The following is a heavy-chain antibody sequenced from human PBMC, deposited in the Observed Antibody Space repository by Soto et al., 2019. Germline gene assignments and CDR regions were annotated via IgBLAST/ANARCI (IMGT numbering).Heavy chain of an antibody. D-gene: IGHD3-22*01. CDR3: ARDRSKTYYYDSSGYTLDY. CDR1: GGTFSSYA. J-gene: IGHJ4*02. CDR2: IIPIFGTA. Sequence: SVKVSCKASGGTFSSYAISWVRQAPGQGLEWMGGIIPIFGTANYAQKFQGRVTITADESTSTAYMELSSLRSEDTAVYYCARDRSKTYYYDSSGYTLDYWGQGTLVTVSS. V-gene: IGHV1-69*13.